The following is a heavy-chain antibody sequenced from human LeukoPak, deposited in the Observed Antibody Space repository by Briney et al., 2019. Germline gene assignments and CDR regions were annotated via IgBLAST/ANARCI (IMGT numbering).Heavy chain of an antibody. J-gene: IGHJ1*01. Sequence: PGGSLRLSCAASGFTFSSYGMHWVRQAPGKGLEWVAVIWYDGSNKYYADSVKGRFTISRDNSKNTLYLQMNSLRAEDTAVYYCAKAPPGDSSGYYSKYLQHWGQGTLVTVSS. V-gene: IGHV3-30*02. CDR1: GFTFSSYG. CDR3: AKAPPGDSSGYYSKYLQH. D-gene: IGHD3-22*01. CDR2: IWYDGSNK.